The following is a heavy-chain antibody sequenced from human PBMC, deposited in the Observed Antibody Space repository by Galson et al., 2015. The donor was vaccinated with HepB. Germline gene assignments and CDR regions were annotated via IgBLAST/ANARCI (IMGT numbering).Heavy chain of an antibody. CDR2: IKEDGSEK. D-gene: IGHD6-13*01. CDR3: AAGVAAASLDY. V-gene: IGHV3-7*03. CDR1: GFTFSSYW. J-gene: IGHJ4*02. Sequence: SLRLSCAASGFTFSSYWMSWVRQAPGKGLEWVANIKEDGSEKYYVASVKGRFTIARDNAKNSLFLQMNSLRAEDTAVYYCAAGVAAASLDYWGQGTLVVVSS.